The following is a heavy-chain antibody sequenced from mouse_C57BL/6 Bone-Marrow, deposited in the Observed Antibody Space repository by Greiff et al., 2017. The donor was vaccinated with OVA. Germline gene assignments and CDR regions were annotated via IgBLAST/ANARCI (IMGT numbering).Heavy chain of an antibody. J-gene: IGHJ2*01. D-gene: IGHD1-1*01. CDR2: IDPSDSYT. Sequence: QVQLQQPGAELVKPGASVKLSCKASGYTFTSYWMQWVKQRPGQGLEWIGEIDPSDSYTNYNQKFKGKATLTVDTSSSTAYMKLSSLTSEDSAVYYCAREGYYYGSRTAYWGQGTTLTVSS. CDR1: GYTFTSYW. V-gene: IGHV1-50*01. CDR3: AREGYYYGSRTAY.